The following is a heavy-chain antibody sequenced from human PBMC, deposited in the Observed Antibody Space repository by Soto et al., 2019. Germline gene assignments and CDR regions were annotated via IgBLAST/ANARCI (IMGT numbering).Heavy chain of an antibody. J-gene: IGHJ4*02. D-gene: IGHD3-10*01. CDR2: INHSGST. Sequence: VQLQQWGAGLLKPSETLSLTCAVYGGSFSGYYWSWIRQPPGKGLEWIGEINHSGSTNYNPSLKSRVTISVDTSKNQFSLKLGSVTAADTAVYYCARGRAMVRGVIDYWGQGTLVTVSS. CDR1: GGSFSGYY. V-gene: IGHV4-34*01. CDR3: ARGRAMVRGVIDY.